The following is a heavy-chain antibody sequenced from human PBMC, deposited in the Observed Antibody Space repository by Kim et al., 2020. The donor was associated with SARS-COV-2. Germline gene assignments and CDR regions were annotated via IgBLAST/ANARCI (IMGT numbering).Heavy chain of an antibody. CDR1: GGSISSYY. D-gene: IGHD6-13*01. V-gene: IGHV4-59*13. Sequence: SETLSLTCTVSGGSISSYYWSWIRQPPGKGLEWIGYIYYSESTNYNPSLKSRVTISVDTSKNQFSLKLSSVTAADTAVYYCARTPGSSSSWYTQNWFDPWGQGTLVTVSS. CDR2: IYYSEST. J-gene: IGHJ5*02. CDR3: ARTPGSSSSWYTQNWFDP.